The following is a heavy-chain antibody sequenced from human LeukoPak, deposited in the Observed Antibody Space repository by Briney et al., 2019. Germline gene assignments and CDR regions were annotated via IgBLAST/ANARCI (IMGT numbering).Heavy chain of an antibody. D-gene: IGHD3-10*01. V-gene: IGHV1-69*05. Sequence: SVKVSCKASGGTFTSYAISWVRQAPGQGREWMGRIIPIFGTANYAQKFQGRVTITTDESTSTAYMELSSLRSEDTAVYYCAREPDTYYYGSGSFGLTVDYWGQGTLVTVSS. CDR3: AREPDTYYYGSGSFGLTVDY. J-gene: IGHJ4*02. CDR2: IIPIFGTA. CDR1: GGTFTSYA.